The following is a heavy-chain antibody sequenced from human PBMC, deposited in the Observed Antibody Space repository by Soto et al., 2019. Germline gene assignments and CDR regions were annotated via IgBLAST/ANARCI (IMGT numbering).Heavy chain of an antibody. D-gene: IGHD5-18*01. CDR3: SRGILV. J-gene: IGHJ4*02. CDR2: ISYGGST. CDR1: GRSINSGGYC. Sequence: QVQLQESGPGLVKPSQTLSLTCTVSGRSINSGGYCWSWIRQHPGKGLDWIGCISYGGSTSYNPTLKSRVTISVDTSKNQFSLKLTSVTAADMAVYYCSRGILVWGQGALITVSS. V-gene: IGHV4-31*03.